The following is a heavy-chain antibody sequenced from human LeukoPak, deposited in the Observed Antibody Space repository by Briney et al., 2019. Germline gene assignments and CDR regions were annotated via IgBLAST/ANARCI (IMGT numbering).Heavy chain of an antibody. Sequence: GGSLRLSCAASGFTFSSYAMSWVRQAPGKGLEWVSGMSDSGVSSYYADSVKGRFTISRDNSKNTLYLQMNSLRAEDTAVYYCAKASAGSSWYLGDDYWGQGTLVTVSS. CDR2: MSDSGVSS. CDR3: AKASAGSSWYLGDDY. D-gene: IGHD6-13*01. V-gene: IGHV3-23*01. CDR1: GFTFSSYA. J-gene: IGHJ4*02.